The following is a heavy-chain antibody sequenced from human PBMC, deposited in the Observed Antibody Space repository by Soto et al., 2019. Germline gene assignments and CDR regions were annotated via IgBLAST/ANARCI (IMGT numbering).Heavy chain of an antibody. V-gene: IGHV1-3*01. CDR3: ASSYSNYALIDYYYYGMDV. D-gene: IGHD4-4*01. CDR2: INAGNGNT. CDR1: GYTFTSYA. Sequence: ASVKVSCKASGYTFTSYAMHWVRQAPGQRLEWMGWINAGNGNTKYSQKFQGRVTITRDTSTSTAYMELSSLRSEDTAVYYCASSYSNYALIDYYYYGMDVWGQGTTVTVSS. J-gene: IGHJ6*02.